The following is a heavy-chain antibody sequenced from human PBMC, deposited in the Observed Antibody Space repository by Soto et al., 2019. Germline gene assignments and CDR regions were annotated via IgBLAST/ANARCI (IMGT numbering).Heavy chain of an antibody. CDR2: ILFDGSNQ. CDR3: AKEAYSGATSGAPFDY. CDR1: GFTFSSYG. D-gene: IGHD2-15*01. J-gene: IGHJ4*02. V-gene: IGHV3-30*18. Sequence: QVQLVESGGGVVQPGTSLRLSCAASGFTFSSYGMHWVRQAPGKGLEGVAIILFDGSNQYYADSVKGPFTISRDNSKNTVYLQMNGLRAEDTAVYYCAKEAYSGATSGAPFDYWGQGTLVTVSS.